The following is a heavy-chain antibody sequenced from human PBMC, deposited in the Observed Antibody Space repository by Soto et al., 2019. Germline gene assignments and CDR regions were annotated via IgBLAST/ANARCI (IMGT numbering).Heavy chain of an antibody. V-gene: IGHV3-30-3*01. CDR3: ARDSGITMIVVAPDAFDI. Sequence: GSLRLSCAASGFSFSSYDMHWVRQAPGKGLEWVAVISYDGSNKYYADSVKGRFTISRDNSKNTLYLQMNSLRAEDTAVYYCARDSGITMIVVAPDAFDIWGQGTMVTVS. CDR2: ISYDGSNK. D-gene: IGHD3-22*01. CDR1: GFSFSSYD. J-gene: IGHJ3*02.